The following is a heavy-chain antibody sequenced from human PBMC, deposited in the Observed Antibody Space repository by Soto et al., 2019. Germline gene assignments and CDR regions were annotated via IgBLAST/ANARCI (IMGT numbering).Heavy chain of an antibody. D-gene: IGHD4-17*01. J-gene: IGHJ2*01. Sequence: SETLSLTCAVYGGSFSGYYWSWIRQPPGKGLEWIGEINHSGSTNYNPSLKSRVTISVDTSKNQFSLKLSSVTAADTAVYYCAREGTRTVTDWYFDLWGRGTLVTVSS. CDR2: INHSGST. V-gene: IGHV4-34*01. CDR3: AREGTRTVTDWYFDL. CDR1: GGSFSGYY.